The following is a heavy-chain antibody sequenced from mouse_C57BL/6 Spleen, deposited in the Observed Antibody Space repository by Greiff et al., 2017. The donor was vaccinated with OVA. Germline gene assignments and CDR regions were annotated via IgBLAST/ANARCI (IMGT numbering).Heavy chain of an antibody. D-gene: IGHD1-1*01. V-gene: IGHV1-55*01. Sequence: VQLQQPGAELVKPGASVKMSCKASGYTFTSYWITLVKQRPGQGLEWIGDIYPGSGSTNYNEKFKSKATLTGDTSSSAAYMQLSSLTSEDSAVYYCARGTTVAPAWFAYWGKGTLVTVSA. CDR2: IYPGSGST. CDR3: ARGTTVAPAWFAY. CDR1: GYTFTSYW. J-gene: IGHJ3*01.